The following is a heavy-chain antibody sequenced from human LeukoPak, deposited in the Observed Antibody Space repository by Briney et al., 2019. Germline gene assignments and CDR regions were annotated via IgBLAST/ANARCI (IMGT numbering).Heavy chain of an antibody. J-gene: IGHJ4*02. V-gene: IGHV1-18*01. CDR1: GYTFTSYG. D-gene: IGHD6-13*01. Sequence: ALVKVSCKASGYTFTSYGISWVRQAPGQGLEWVGWISVYTGNTYYAQKLQGRVTMTTDTSTSTAYMELRSLRFDDTAVYYCARGSLDYWGQGTLVTVSS. CDR2: ISVYTGNT. CDR3: ARGSLDY.